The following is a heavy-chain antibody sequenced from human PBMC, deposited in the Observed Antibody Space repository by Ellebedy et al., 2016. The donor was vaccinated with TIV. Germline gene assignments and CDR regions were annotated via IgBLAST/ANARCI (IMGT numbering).Heavy chain of an antibody. D-gene: IGHD3-22*01. V-gene: IGHV1-2*02. CDR1: GYTFTDYS. J-gene: IGHJ4*02. Sequence: AASVKVSCKTSGYTFTDYSIHWVRQAPGQGLEWMGWLNPHSGGTNYAQKFQGRVTMTRDTSINTAYMELSSLGSDDTALYFCARDGRDYYDRSGHDYWGQGTLVTVSS. CDR3: ARDGRDYYDRSGHDY. CDR2: LNPHSGGT.